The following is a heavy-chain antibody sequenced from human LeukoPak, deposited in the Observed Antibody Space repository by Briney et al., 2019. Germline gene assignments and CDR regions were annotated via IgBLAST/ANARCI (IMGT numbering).Heavy chain of an antibody. CDR2: LQNHGGDI. Sequence: PGGSLRLSCAASGFTFSNYGMHWVRQAPDKGLEWVAFLQNHGGDIHYADSVEGRFTISRDNSKNTLYLQMHSLRAEDTAVYYCASWPGAWHGEDSWGQGTLVTVSS. CDR3: ASWPGAWHGEDS. CDR1: GFTFSNYG. V-gene: IGHV3-30*02. D-gene: IGHD3-10*01. J-gene: IGHJ4*02.